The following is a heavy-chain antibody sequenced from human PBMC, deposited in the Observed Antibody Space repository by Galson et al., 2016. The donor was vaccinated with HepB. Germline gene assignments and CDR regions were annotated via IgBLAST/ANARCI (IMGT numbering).Heavy chain of an antibody. CDR2: IYPDDSDT. CDR3: ARRTRSRTVYNYLDP. CDR1: GYDFGSYW. D-gene: IGHD5-18*01. V-gene: IGHV5-51*01. J-gene: IGHJ5*02. Sequence: QSGAEVKKPGESLKISCKASGYDFGSYWIGWVRQMPGKGLEWMGIIYPDDSDTKYNPSFQGQVTISADQSLTTAYLQWSSLRTSDTGIYYCARRTRSRTVYNYLDPWGQGTLVTVSS.